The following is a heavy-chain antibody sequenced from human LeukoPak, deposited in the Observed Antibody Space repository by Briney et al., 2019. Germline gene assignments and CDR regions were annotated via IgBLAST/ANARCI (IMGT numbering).Heavy chain of an antibody. CDR3: AKDPITIFGVVTNQYFRH. Sequence: GGSLRLSCAASGFTFSSYAMSWVRQAPGKGLEWVSAISGSGGSTYYADSVKGRFTISRDNSKNTLYLQMNSLRAEDTAVYYCAKDPITIFGVVTNQYFRHWGQGTLVTVSS. D-gene: IGHD3-3*01. CDR2: ISGSGGST. V-gene: IGHV3-23*01. J-gene: IGHJ1*01. CDR1: GFTFSSYA.